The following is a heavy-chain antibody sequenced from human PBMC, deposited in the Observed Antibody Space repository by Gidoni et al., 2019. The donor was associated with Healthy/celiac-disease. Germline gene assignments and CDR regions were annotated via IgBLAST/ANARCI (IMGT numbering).Heavy chain of an antibody. CDR2: ISSSSSTI. D-gene: IGHD3-9*01. V-gene: IGHV3-48*01. J-gene: IGHJ4*02. CDR1: GFTFSSYS. CDR3: ARVWLKGAE. Sequence: EVQLVESGGGLVQPGGSLRLSCAASGFTFSSYSMNWVRQAPGKGLEWVSYISSSSSTIYYADSVKGRFTISRDNAKNSLYLQMNSLRAEDTAVYYCARVWLKGAEWGQGTLVTVSS.